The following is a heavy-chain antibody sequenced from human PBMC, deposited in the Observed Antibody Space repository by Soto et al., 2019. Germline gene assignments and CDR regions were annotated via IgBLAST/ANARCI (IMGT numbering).Heavy chain of an antibody. CDR3: ARYNWNDGGWFDP. Sequence: QVQLVQSGAEEKKPGASVKVSCKASGYTFTSYATHWVRQAPGQRLEWMGWINAGNGNTKYSQKFQGRVTITRDTSASPAYMELSSLRSEDTAVYYCARYNWNDGGWFDPWGQGTLVTVSS. D-gene: IGHD1-20*01. CDR1: GYTFTSYA. J-gene: IGHJ5*02. CDR2: INAGNGNT. V-gene: IGHV1-3*05.